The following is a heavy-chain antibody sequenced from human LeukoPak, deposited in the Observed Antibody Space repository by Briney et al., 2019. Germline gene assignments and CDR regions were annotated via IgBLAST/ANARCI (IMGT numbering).Heavy chain of an antibody. V-gene: IGHV3-48*04. CDR1: GFTFDDYG. J-gene: IGHJ5*02. Sequence: GGPLRLSCAASGFTFDDYGMSWVRQAPGKGLEWVSYISSSSSTIYYADSVKGRFTISRDNAKNSLYLQMNSLRAEDTAVYYCARDYGSGSYSTNWFDPWGQGTLVTVSS. D-gene: IGHD3-10*01. CDR3: ARDYGSGSYSTNWFDP. CDR2: ISSSSSTI.